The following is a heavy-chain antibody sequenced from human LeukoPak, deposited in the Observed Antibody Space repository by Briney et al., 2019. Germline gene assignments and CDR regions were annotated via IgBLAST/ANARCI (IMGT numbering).Heavy chain of an antibody. CDR1: GYTFTGYY. D-gene: IGHD6-19*01. V-gene: IGHV1-2*04. J-gene: IGHJ6*02. CDR2: INPNSGGT. CDR3: AREKISGWYSYYYYGMDV. Sequence: GASVKVSCKASGYTFTGYYMHWVRQAPGQGLEWMGWINPNSGGTNCAQKFQGWVTMTRDTSISTAYMELSRLRSDDTAVYYCAREKISGWYSYYYYGMDVWGQGTTVTVSS.